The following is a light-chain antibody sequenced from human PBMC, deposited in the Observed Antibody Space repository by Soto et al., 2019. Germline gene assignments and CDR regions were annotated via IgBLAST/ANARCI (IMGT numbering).Light chain of an antibody. V-gene: IGKV1-39*01. CDR1: QSISSY. CDR2: AAS. J-gene: IGKJ1*01. Sequence: DIQMTQSPSSLSASVGDGFTITCRASQSISSYVSWYQQKPGKAPXXLIYAASRLESGVPSRFSGSRSGTDFTLTISSMKPEDFATDYCQQSYSRMTFGQGTKVDIK. CDR3: QQSYSRMT.